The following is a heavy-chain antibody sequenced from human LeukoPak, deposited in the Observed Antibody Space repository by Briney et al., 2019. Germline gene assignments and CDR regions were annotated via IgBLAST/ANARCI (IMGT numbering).Heavy chain of an antibody. V-gene: IGHV3-30*18. J-gene: IGHJ4*02. Sequence: GRSLRLSYAASGFTFSSYGMHWVRQAPGKGLEWVAVISYDGSNKYYADSVKGRFTISRDNSKNTLYLQMNSLRAEDTAVYYCAKDSCSSTSCYSRDWGQGTLVTVSS. CDR2: ISYDGSNK. CDR3: AKDSCSSTSCYSRD. D-gene: IGHD2-2*02. CDR1: GFTFSSYG.